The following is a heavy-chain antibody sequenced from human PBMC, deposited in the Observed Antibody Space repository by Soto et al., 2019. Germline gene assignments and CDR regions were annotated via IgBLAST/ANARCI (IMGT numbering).Heavy chain of an antibody. J-gene: IGHJ5*02. D-gene: IGHD6-19*01. V-gene: IGHV1-18*01. CDR1: GYTFTTYG. Sequence: QVQLVQSGAEVKKPGASVKVSCKASGYTFTTYGITWVRQAPGQGLEWMGWIRTYNGNTNYVPKFQGRVTMTTDTSTSTVYMELRRMRSDDTAVYYCARYISGWTGDLDLWGQGTPVTVSS. CDR2: IRTYNGNT. CDR3: ARYISGWTGDLDL.